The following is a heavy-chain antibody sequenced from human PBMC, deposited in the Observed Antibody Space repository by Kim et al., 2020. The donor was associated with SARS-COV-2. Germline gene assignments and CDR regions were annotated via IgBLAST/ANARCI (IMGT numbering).Heavy chain of an antibody. Sequence: GGSLRLSCAASGFTVSAYAVTWVRQAPGRGLAWVSTITARANNVYYADSVKGRFTISRDTSKNTLYLQMNTLRAEDTAIYYCAKARESSGLFESWGQGTLVTVSS. D-gene: IGHD1-26*01. CDR1: GFTVSAYA. J-gene: IGHJ4*02. CDR3: AKARESSGLFES. CDR2: ITARANNV. V-gene: IGHV3-23*01.